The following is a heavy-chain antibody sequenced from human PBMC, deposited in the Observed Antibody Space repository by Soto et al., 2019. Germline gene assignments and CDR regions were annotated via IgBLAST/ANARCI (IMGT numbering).Heavy chain of an antibody. CDR3: ARDRYYYDSSGPLDYYYGMDV. J-gene: IGHJ6*02. V-gene: IGHV3-30-3*01. D-gene: IGHD3-22*01. CDR2: ISYDGSNK. CDR1: GFTFSSYA. Sequence: QVQLVESGGGVVQPGRSLRLSCAASGFTFSSYAMHWVRQAPGKGLEWVAVISYDGSNKYYADSVKGRFTISRDNSKNRLHLXXNSLRAEDTAVYYCARDRYYYDSSGPLDYYYGMDVWGQGTTVTVSS.